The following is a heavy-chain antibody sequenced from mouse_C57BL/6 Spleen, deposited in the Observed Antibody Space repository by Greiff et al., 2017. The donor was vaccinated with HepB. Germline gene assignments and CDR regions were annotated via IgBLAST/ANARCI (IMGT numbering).Heavy chain of an antibody. CDR2: ISSGGDYI. V-gene: IGHV5-9-1*02. J-gene: IGHJ4*01. Sequence: EVKLVESGEGLVKPGGSLKLSCAASGFTFSSYAMSWVRQTPEKRLEWVAYISSGGDYIYYADTVKGRFTISRDNARNTLYLQMSSLKSEDTAMYYCTRDPGAYAMDYWGQGTSVTVSS. CDR3: TRDPGAYAMDY. CDR1: GFTFSSYA.